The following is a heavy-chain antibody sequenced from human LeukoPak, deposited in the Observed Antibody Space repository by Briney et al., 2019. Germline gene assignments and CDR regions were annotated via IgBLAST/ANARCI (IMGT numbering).Heavy chain of an antibody. CDR3: AKDIGTTVVIRASHAFDI. J-gene: IGHJ3*02. Sequence: GGFLRLSCAASGFTFSSYSMNWVRQAPGKGLEWVSSISSSSSYIYYADSVKGRFTISRDNAKNSLYLQMNSLRAEDTALYYCAKDIGTTVVIRASHAFDIWGQGTMVTVSS. CDR2: ISSSSSYI. CDR1: GFTFSSYS. V-gene: IGHV3-21*04. D-gene: IGHD4-23*01.